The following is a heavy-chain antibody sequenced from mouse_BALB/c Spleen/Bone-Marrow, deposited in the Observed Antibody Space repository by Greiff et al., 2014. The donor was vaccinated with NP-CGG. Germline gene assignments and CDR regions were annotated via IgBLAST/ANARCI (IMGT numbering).Heavy chain of an antibody. V-gene: IGHV1-4*01. D-gene: IGHD2-1*01. CDR1: DYTFTSYT. CDR2: INPSSGYT. J-gene: IGHJ3*01. CDR3: ARESYGNWFAY. Sequence: QVQLQQSGAELARPGASVKMSCKASDYTFTSYTMHWVKQRPGQGLEWIGYINPSSGYTNYNQKFKDKATLTADKSSSTAYMQLSSLTSEDSAVYYCARESYGNWFAYWGQGTLVTVSA.